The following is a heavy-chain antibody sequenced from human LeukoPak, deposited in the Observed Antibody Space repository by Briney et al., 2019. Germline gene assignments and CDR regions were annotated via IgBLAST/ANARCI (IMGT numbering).Heavy chain of an antibody. D-gene: IGHD5-12*01. J-gene: IGHJ4*02. CDR2: IGSSSSYI. V-gene: IGHV3-21*01. CDR3: ARGSGYDYVDY. CDR1: GFTFSSYT. Sequence: PGGSPRLSCAASGFTFSSYTMNWVRQAPGKGLEWVSAIGSSSSYIYYADSVKGRFTISRDNAKNSLYLQMNSLRAEDTAVYYCARGSGYDYVDYWGQGTLVTVSS.